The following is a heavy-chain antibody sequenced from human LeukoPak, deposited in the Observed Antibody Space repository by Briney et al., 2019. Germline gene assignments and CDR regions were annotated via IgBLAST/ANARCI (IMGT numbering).Heavy chain of an antibody. D-gene: IGHD1-26*01. CDR3: ARGYFGGTFWY. J-gene: IGHJ4*02. CDR1: GFTFSSYS. V-gene: IGHV3-48*01. Sequence: PGGSLRLSCAASGFTFSSYSMNWVRQAPGKGLEWVSYISSSSSTIYYADSVKGRFTISRDNAKNSLYLQMNSLRAEDTAVYYCARGYFGGTFWYWGQGTLVTVSS. CDR2: ISSSSSTI.